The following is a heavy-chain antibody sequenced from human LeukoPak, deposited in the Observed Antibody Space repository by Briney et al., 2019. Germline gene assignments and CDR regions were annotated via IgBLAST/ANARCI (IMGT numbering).Heavy chain of an antibody. CDR2: ISWNSGSI. Sequence: GGSLRLSCAASGFTFDDYAMHWVRQAPGKGLEWVSGISWNSGSIGYADSVKGRFTISRDNAKNSLYLQMNSLRAEDTALYYCAKETTVADNYYYYYMDVWGNGTTVTVSS. V-gene: IGHV3-9*01. J-gene: IGHJ6*03. CDR3: AKETTVADNYYYYYMDV. D-gene: IGHD6-19*01. CDR1: GFTFDDYA.